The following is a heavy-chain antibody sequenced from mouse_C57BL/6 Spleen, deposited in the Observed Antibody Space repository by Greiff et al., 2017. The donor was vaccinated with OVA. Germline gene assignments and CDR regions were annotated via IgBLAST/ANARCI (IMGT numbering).Heavy chain of an antibody. J-gene: IGHJ2*01. CDR2: IYPGDGDT. CDR1: GYAFSSSW. Sequence: QVQLQQSGPELVKPGASVKISCKASGYAFSSSWMNWVKQRPGKGLEWIGRIYPGDGDTNYNGKFKGKATLTADKSSSTAYMQLSSLTSEDSAVYFCAMSNYSFFDYWGQGTTLTVSS. CDR3: AMSNYSFFDY. V-gene: IGHV1-82*01. D-gene: IGHD2-1*01.